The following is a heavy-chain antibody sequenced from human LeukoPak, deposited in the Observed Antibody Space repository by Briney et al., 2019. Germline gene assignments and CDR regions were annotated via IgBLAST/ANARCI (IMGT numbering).Heavy chain of an antibody. CDR2: ISAYNGNT. V-gene: IGHV1-18*01. D-gene: IGHD1-26*01. CDR3: ARGSGWELLPGGAFDI. CDR1: GYTFTSYG. J-gene: IGHJ3*02. Sequence: ASVKVSCKASGYTFTSYGISWVRQAPGQGLAWMGWISAYNGNTNYAQKLQGRVTMTTDTSTSTAYMELRSLRSDDTAVYYCARGSGWELLPGGAFDIWGQGTMVTVSS.